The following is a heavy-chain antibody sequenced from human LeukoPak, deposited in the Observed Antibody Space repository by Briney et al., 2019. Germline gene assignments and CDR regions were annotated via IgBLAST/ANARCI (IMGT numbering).Heavy chain of an antibody. Sequence: TGGSLRLSCAASGFTFSSFSMNWVLQVPGKGLEWVSYISSSSSTIYYADSVRGRFTISRDNAENSLYLQMTSLRAEDTALYYCATAKMDYWGQGTLVTVSS. D-gene: IGHD5-24*01. CDR2: ISSSSSTI. J-gene: IGHJ4*02. CDR1: GFTFSSFS. V-gene: IGHV3-48*01. CDR3: ATAKMDY.